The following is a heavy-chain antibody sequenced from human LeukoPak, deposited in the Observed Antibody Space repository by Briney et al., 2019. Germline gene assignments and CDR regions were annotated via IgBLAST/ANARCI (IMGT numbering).Heavy chain of an antibody. CDR2: ISSSSSYI. V-gene: IGHV3-21*01. CDR3: AREVMITFGGVIVAYFDY. D-gene: IGHD3-16*02. Sequence: GGSLRLSCAASGFTFSSYSMNWVRQAPGKRLEWVSSISSSSSYIYYADSVKGRFTISRDNAKNSLYLQMNSLRAEDTAVYYCAREVMITFGGVIVAYFDYWGQGTLVTVSS. J-gene: IGHJ4*02. CDR1: GFTFSSYS.